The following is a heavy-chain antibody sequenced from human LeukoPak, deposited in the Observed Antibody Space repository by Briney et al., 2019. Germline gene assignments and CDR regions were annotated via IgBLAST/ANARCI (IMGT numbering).Heavy chain of an antibody. CDR3: TRMAWRSRPFDY. CDR2: IKQDGSEK. CDR1: GFTLNDYW. V-gene: IGHV3-7*01. D-gene: IGHD2-2*01. J-gene: IGHJ4*02. Sequence: GGSLRLSCAASGFTLNDYWIRGVRQAPGKGLEWVANIKQDGSEKFYVDSVKGRFTISRDNAKNSVSLQMNSLRAEDTAVYYCTRMAWRSRPFDYWGQGILVTVFS.